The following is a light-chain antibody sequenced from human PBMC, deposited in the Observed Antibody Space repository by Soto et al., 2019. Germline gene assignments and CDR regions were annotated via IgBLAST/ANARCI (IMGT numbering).Light chain of an antibody. CDR3: QQYTNWPPIT. V-gene: IGKV3-15*01. J-gene: IGKJ5*01. CDR1: QSVGSN. CDR2: GSS. Sequence: EIVLTQSPGTPSLSPGERATLSCRASQSVGSNLAWFQQKPGQAPRLLIYGSSTRATGVPARFSGSGSGADFTLTISNLQSEDFAVYYCQQYTNWPPITFGQGTRLEIK.